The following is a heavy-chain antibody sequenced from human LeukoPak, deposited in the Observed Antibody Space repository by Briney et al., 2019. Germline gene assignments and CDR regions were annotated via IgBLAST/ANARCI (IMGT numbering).Heavy chain of an antibody. J-gene: IGHJ6*02. CDR3: ARTRRHYYGSGKNLTPWPAGLDG. CDR2: RGST. CDR1: SGSFRDYY. D-gene: IGHD3-10*01. Sequence: PAETLSLTCTVSSGSFRDYYWTWFRRPPGKGREWIGYRGSTNYNPSLKSRGTISTDTPKKHFSLTLRSVTDADSAVYCCARTRRHYYGSGKNLTPWPAGLDGWGQGTTVIVS. V-gene: IGHV4-59*12.